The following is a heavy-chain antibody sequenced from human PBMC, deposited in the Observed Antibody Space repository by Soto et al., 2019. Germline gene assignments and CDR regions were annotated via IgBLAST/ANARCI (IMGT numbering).Heavy chain of an antibody. CDR1: GFPFWTYS. CDR2: ISSSSLGTT. J-gene: IGHJ3*02. V-gene: IGHV3-48*04. CDR3: ARDGYNKFDLDVFDI. Sequence: GGSLRLSCEASGFPFWTYSMSWVRQAPRKGLEWVSGISSSSLGTTSYADSVKGRFTISRDNAKNSLYLQMNSLRAEDTAIYYCARDGYNKFDLDVFDIWGHGTMVTVSS. D-gene: IGHD5-12*01.